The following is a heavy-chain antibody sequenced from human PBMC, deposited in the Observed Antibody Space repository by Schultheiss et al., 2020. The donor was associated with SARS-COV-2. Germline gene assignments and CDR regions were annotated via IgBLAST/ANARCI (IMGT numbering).Heavy chain of an antibody. CDR2: ISYDGSNK. V-gene: IGHV3-30*03. CDR3: ARDLDTAMVYFDY. D-gene: IGHD5-18*01. CDR1: GFTFSSYE. Sequence: GESLKISCAASGFTFSSYEMNWVRQAPGKGLEWVAVISYDGSNKYYADSVKGRFTISRDNSKNTLYLQMNSLRAEDTAVYYCARDLDTAMVYFDYWGQGTLVTVSS. J-gene: IGHJ4*02.